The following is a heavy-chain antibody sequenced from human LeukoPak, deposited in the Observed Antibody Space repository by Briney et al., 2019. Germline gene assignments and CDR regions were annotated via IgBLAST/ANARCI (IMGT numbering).Heavy chain of an antibody. Sequence: GGSLRLSCAASGFTFSSYSMTWVRQAPGKGLEWVANIKQDGSEKYYVDSVKGRFTISRDNAKNSLYLQMNSLRAEDAAVYYCARWFGEPRAFDVWGQGTMVTVSS. V-gene: IGHV3-7*01. CDR1: GFTFSSYS. CDR2: IKQDGSEK. D-gene: IGHD3-10*01. CDR3: ARWFGEPRAFDV. J-gene: IGHJ3*01.